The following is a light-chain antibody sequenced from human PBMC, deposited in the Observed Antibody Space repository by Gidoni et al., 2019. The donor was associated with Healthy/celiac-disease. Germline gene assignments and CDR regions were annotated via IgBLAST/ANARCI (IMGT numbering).Light chain of an antibody. CDR2: GAS. CDR1: QSVSSN. CDR3: QKYNKWTPVT. J-gene: IGKJ3*01. Sequence: EIVMTQSPATLSVSPGERATLPCRASQSVSSNLAWYQQKPGQAPRLLIYGASTRATGIPARFSGSGSGTEFTLTISSLQSEDFAVYYCQKYNKWTPVTFGPGTKVDIK. V-gene: IGKV3-15*01.